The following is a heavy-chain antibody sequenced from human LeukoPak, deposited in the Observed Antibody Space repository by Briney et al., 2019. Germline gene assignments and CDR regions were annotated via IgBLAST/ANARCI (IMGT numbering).Heavy chain of an antibody. CDR1: GVSISSGSNY. CDR3: ARSDGYGLVGI. D-gene: IGHD3-10*01. J-gene: IGHJ3*02. Sequence: SETLSLTCSVSGVSISSGSNYWGWIRQPPGKTLEWIGSIYSRGNSYYNPSLKSRVIILIDTAKNHFSLNLSSVTAADTAVYYCARSDGYGLVGIWGQGTMVTVSS. CDR2: IYSRGNS. V-gene: IGHV4-39*07.